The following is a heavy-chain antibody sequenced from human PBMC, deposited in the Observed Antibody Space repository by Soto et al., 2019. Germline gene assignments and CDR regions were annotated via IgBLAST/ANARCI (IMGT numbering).Heavy chain of an antibody. CDR1: GYTFTSYD. J-gene: IGHJ4*02. CDR2: MNTNSGNT. D-gene: IGHD6-19*01. V-gene: IGHV1-8*01. CDR3: GTTLGLAVAVFDY. Sequence: QVQLVQSGAEVKKPGASVKVSCKASGYTFTSYDINWVRQATGQGLEWMGWMNTNSGNTGYAQKCKGRVTMTSNTSISTAYMELSSLRSEDTAVYYCGTTLGLAVAVFDYWGQGTLVTVSS.